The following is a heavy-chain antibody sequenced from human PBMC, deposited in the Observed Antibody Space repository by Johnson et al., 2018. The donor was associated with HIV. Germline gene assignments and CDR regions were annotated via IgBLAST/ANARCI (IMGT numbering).Heavy chain of an antibody. V-gene: IGHV3-33*06. CDR2: IWYDGSNK. Sequence: QVQLVESGGGVVQPGRSLRLSCAASGFTFSSYGMHWVRQAPGKGLEWVAVIWYDGSNKYYADSVKGRFTISRDNSKNTLYLQMNSLRAEDTAVYYCAKDRAWRVGFASAFDIWGQGTMVTVSS. J-gene: IGHJ3*02. D-gene: IGHD3-3*01. CDR3: AKDRAWRVGFASAFDI. CDR1: GFTFSSYG.